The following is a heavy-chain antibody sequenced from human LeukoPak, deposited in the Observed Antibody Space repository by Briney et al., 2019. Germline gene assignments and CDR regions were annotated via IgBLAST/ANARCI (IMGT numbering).Heavy chain of an antibody. J-gene: IGHJ6*03. D-gene: IGHD2-2*01. CDR1: GGSFSGYY. CDR3: ARCLVVPRYYYYYMDV. V-gene: IGHV4-34*01. Sequence: PSETLTLTCAVYGGSFSGYYWSWIRQPPGKGLEWIGEINHSGSTNYNPSLKSRVTISVDTSKNQFSLKLSSVTAADTAVYYCARCLVVPRYYYYYMDVWGKGTTVTVSS. CDR2: INHSGST.